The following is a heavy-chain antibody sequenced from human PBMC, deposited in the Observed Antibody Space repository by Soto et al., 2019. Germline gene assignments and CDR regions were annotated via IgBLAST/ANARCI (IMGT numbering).Heavy chain of an antibody. CDR2: IYYSGST. Sequence: QVQLQESGPGLVKPSETLSLTCTVSGGSISSYYWSWIRQPPGKGLEWIGYIYYSGSTNYNPSLKSRVTISVDTSKNQFSLKLSSVTAADTAVYYCARVGLGYCSGGSCYPRLYYFDYWGQGTLVTVSS. CDR1: GGSISSYY. CDR3: ARVGLGYCSGGSCYPRLYYFDY. D-gene: IGHD2-15*01. V-gene: IGHV4-59*08. J-gene: IGHJ4*02.